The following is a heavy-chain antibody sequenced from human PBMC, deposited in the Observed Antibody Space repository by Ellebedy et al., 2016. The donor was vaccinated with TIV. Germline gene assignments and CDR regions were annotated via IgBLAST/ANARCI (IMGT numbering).Heavy chain of an antibody. CDR3: ATDGSYGDYLSPAHAFEI. CDR1: GFPFSSYW. V-gene: IGHV3-7*01. J-gene: IGHJ3*02. CDR2: INQGGSER. Sequence: GESLKISCAASGFPFSSYWMSWVRQAPGKGLEWVANINQGGSERHYVDSVKGRFTISRDNAKNSLYLEMNSLRAEDTAVYYCATDGSYGDYLSPAHAFEIWGQGTMVAVSS. D-gene: IGHD4-17*01.